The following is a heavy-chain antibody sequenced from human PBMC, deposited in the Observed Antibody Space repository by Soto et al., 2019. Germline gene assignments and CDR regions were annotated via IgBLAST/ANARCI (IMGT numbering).Heavy chain of an antibody. D-gene: IGHD3-3*01. CDR3: ARDYEREWLLYGKGQFDY. V-gene: IGHV3-30-3*01. CDR2: ISYDGSNK. Sequence: GGSLRLSCAASGFTFSSYAMHWVRQAPGKGLEWVAVISYDGSNKYYADSVKGRFTISRDNSKNTLYLQMNSLRAEDTAVYYCARDYEREWLLYGKGQFDYWGQGTLVTVSS. CDR1: GFTFSSYA. J-gene: IGHJ4*02.